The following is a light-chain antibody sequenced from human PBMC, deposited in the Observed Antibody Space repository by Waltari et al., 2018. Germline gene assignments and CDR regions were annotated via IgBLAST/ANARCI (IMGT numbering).Light chain of an antibody. Sequence: DIQLTQSPSSLSASVGDRVTITCRASQNIRNDLNWYQHKPGKAPKLLIYTASTLQTGVPSRFSAIGSWSDFTLTINDLQPDDFATYYCQQTYRAPLIFGGGTKVEIE. CDR1: QNIRND. V-gene: IGKV1-39*01. J-gene: IGKJ4*01. CDR2: TAS. CDR3: QQTYRAPLI.